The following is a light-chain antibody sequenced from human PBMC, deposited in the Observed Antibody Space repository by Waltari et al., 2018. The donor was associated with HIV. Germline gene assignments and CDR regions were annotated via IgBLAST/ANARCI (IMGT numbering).Light chain of an antibody. CDR2: SNK. Sequence: QSVLTQPPSASGTPGQRVTISCSGSSSNIGSNTVNWYQQLPGTAPKLLIYSNKQRPSGVPDRFSGSKSGTSAYLAISGLQSEDEADYYCTAWDDGLSDPVFGGGTKLTVL. CDR3: TAWDDGLSDPV. J-gene: IGLJ3*02. CDR1: SSNIGSNT. V-gene: IGLV1-44*01.